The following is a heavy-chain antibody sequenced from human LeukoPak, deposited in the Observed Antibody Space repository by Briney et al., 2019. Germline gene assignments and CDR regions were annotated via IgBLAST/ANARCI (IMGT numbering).Heavy chain of an antibody. CDR1: GYTFTGYY. V-gene: IGHV1-2*02. J-gene: IGHJ6*02. CDR3: ARDPYYSSGWYAHYYYGMDV. Sequence: ASVKVSCKASGYTFTGYYMHWVRQAPGQGLEWMGWINPNSGGTNYAQKFQGRVTMTRDTSISTAYVELSRLRSDDTAVYYCARDPYYSSGWYAHYYYGMDVWGQGTTVTVSS. D-gene: IGHD6-19*01. CDR2: INPNSGGT.